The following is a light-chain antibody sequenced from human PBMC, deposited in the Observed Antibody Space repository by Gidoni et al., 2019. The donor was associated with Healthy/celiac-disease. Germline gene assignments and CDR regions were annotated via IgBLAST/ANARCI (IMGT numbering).Light chain of an antibody. CDR1: SSDVGSYNL. J-gene: IGLJ2*01. CDR2: EGS. Sequence: SALTQPASVSGSPGQSITISCTGTSSDVGSYNLVSWYQQHPGKAPKLMIYEGSKRPSGVSNRFSGSKSGNTASLTISGLQAEDDADYYCCSYAGSYVVFGGGTKLTVL. CDR3: CSYAGSYVV. V-gene: IGLV2-23*01.